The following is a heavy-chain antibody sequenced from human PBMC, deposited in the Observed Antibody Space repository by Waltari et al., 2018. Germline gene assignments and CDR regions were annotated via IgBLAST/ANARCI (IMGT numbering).Heavy chain of an antibody. J-gene: IGHJ4*02. CDR3: ARGSRDGYSRAPGY. CDR1: GGSISSGSYY. D-gene: IGHD5-18*01. V-gene: IGHV4-61*09. CDR2: IDTSGRT. Sequence: QVQLQESGPGLVKPSQTLSLTCTVSGGSISSGSYYWSWIRQPAGKGLEWIGYIDTSGRTNYNPSIKSRVTISVDTSKNQFSLKLSSVTAADTAVYYCARGSRDGYSRAPGYWGQGTLVTVSS.